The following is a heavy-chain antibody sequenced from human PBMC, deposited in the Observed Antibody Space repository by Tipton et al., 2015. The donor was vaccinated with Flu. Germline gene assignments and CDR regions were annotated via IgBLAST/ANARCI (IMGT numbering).Heavy chain of an antibody. CDR1: GGALSGTY. V-gene: IGHV4-34*01. Sequence: TLSLTCAVSGGALSGTYWGWVCQSPGYGLEWIGEVDESGITNYSSYLKSRVSISMDTSKKEFSLKLESVTAADTAFYYCARIPASITVTAFDISGQWILVPVS. D-gene: IGHD4-17*01. J-gene: IGHJ3*02. CDR2: VDESGIT. CDR3: ARIPASITVTAFDI.